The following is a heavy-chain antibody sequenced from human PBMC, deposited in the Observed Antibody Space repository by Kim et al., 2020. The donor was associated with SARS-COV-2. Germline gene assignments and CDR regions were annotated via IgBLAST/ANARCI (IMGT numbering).Heavy chain of an antibody. V-gene: IGHV3-33*01. CDR2: IWYDGSNK. CDR1: GFTFSSYG. J-gene: IGHJ5*02. Sequence: GGSLRLSCAASGFTFSSYGMHWVRQAPGKGLEWVAVIWYDGSNKYYADSVKSRFTISRDNSKNTLYLQMNSLRAEVTAVYYCARAPVEANDSSGRNWFDPWSQGTLVTVSS. CDR3: ARAPVEANDSSGRNWFDP. D-gene: IGHD3-22*01.